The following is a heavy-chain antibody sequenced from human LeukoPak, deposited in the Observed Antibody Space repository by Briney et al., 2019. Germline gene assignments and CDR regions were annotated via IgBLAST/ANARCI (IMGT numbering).Heavy chain of an antibody. Sequence: PGGSLRLSCAASGFTFSDYYMSWIRQAPGKGLEWVSYISSSGSTIYYADSVKGRFTISRDNAKNSLYLQMNMLSAEDTAVYYGAREYDILTGYQDYWGQGTLVTVSS. CDR1: GFTFSDYY. CDR2: ISSSGSTI. J-gene: IGHJ4*02. D-gene: IGHD3-9*01. CDR3: AREYDILTGYQDY. V-gene: IGHV3-11*01.